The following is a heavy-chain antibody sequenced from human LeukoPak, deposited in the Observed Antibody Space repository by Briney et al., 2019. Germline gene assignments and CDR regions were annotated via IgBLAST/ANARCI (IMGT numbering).Heavy chain of an antibody. CDR2: ISWNSGSI. CDR3: AKDIHTXMIVVXFDY. J-gene: IGHJ4*01. CDR1: GFTFDDYA. V-gene: IGHV3-9*01. D-gene: IGHD3-22*01. Sequence: PGGSLRLSCAASGFTFDDYAMHWVRQAPGKGLEWVSGISWNSGSIGYADSVKGRFTISRDNAKNSLYLQMNSLRAEDTALYYCAKDIHTXMIVVXFDYXXXXTLVTVSS.